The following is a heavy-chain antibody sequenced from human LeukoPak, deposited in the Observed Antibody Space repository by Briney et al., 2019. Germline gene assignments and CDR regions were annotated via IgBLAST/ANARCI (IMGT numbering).Heavy chain of an antibody. CDR1: GFTFSSYG. V-gene: IGHV3-23*01. CDR3: AKDTSSSWFPAYYYYYYMDV. CDR2: ISGSGGST. D-gene: IGHD6-13*01. Sequence: GGSLRLSCAASGFTFSSYGMSWVRQAPGKGLEWVSAISGSGGSTYYADSVKGRFTISRDNSKNTLYLQMNSLRAEDTAVYCCAKDTSSSWFPAYYYYYYMDVWGKGTTVTISS. J-gene: IGHJ6*03.